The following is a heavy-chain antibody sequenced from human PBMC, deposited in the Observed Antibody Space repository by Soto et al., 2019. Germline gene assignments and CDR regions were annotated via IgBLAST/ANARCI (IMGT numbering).Heavy chain of an antibody. V-gene: IGHV4-31*03. J-gene: IGHJ4*02. CDR2: IYYSGST. CDR3: AREGGHYYDSSGYLPSDY. CDR1: GGSISSGGYY. Sequence: SETLSLTCTVSGGSISSGGYYWSWIRQHPGKGLEWIGYIYYSGSTYYNPSLKSRVTISVDTSKNQFSLKLSSVTAADTAVYYCAREGGHYYDSSGYLPSDYWGQGTLVTVSS. D-gene: IGHD3-22*01.